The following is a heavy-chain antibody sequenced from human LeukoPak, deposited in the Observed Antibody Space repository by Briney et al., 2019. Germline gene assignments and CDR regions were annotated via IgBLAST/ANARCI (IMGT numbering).Heavy chain of an antibody. V-gene: IGHV4-61*02. D-gene: IGHD6-13*01. Sequence: SETLSLTCTVSGGSISSGSYYWSWIRQPAGKGLEWIGRIYTSGGTNYNPSLKSRVTISVDTSKNQFSLKLSSVTAADTAVYYCARHRNLGAAAVTYYYWGQGTLVTVSS. CDR2: IYTSGGT. J-gene: IGHJ4*02. CDR3: ARHRNLGAAAVTYYY. CDR1: GGSISSGSYY.